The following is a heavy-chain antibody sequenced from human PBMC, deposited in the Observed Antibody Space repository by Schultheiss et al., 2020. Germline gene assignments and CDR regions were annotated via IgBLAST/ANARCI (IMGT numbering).Heavy chain of an antibody. V-gene: IGHV3-30*18. CDR3: AKVALVAATPFDY. CDR2: ISYDGSNK. J-gene: IGHJ4*02. D-gene: IGHD2-15*01. Sequence: GGSLRLSCAASGFTFSSYGMHWVRQAPGKGLEWVAVISYDGSNKYYADSVKGRFTISRDNSKNTLYLQMNSLRAEDTAVYYCAKVALVAATPFDYWGQGTLVTVS. CDR1: GFTFSSYG.